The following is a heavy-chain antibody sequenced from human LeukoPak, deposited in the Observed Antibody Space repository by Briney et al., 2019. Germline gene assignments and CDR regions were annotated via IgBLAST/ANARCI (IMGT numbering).Heavy chain of an antibody. CDR3: ARYCSSTSCPPPYYYCGMDV. V-gene: IGHV1-18*01. CDR1: GYTFTSYG. Sequence: ASVKVSCKASGYTFTSYGISWVRQAPGQGLEWMGWISAYNGNTNYAQKLQGRVTMTTDTSTSTAYMELRSLRSDDTAVYYCARYCSSTSCPPPYYYCGMDVWGQGTTVTVSS. D-gene: IGHD2-2*01. CDR2: ISAYNGNT. J-gene: IGHJ6*02.